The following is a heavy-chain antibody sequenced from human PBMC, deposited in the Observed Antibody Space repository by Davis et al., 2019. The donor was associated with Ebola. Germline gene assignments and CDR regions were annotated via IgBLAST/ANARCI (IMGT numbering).Heavy chain of an antibody. J-gene: IGHJ4*02. Sequence: PGGSLRLSCAASGFTFSSYSMNWVRQAPGKGLEWVSSISSSSSYIYYADSVKGRFTISRDNAKNSLYLQMNSLRAEDTAVYYCARDRAQWERRDYWGQGTLVTVSS. V-gene: IGHV3-21*01. D-gene: IGHD1-26*01. CDR2: ISSSSSYI. CDR1: GFTFSSYS. CDR3: ARDRAQWERRDY.